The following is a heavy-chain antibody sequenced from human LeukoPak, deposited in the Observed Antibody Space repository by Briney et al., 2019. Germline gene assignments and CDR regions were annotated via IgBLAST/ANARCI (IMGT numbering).Heavy chain of an antibody. J-gene: IGHJ4*02. CDR2: INPNSGGT. D-gene: IGHD3-10*01. V-gene: IGHV1-2*02. CDR1: GYTFTGYY. CDR3: ARIYGSGTRNDY. Sequence: ASVTVSYKASGYTFTGYYMHWVRQAPGQGREGMGWINPNSGGTNYAQNFQGRVTMTRDTSISTAYMELSRLRSDDTSVYYCARIYGSGTRNDYWGQGTLVTVSS.